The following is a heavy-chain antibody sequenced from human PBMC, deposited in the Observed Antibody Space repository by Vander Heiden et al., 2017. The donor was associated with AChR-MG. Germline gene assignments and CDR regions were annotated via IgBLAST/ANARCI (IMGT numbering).Heavy chain of an antibody. CDR1: GFTFSSYW. J-gene: IGHJ4*02. V-gene: IGHV3-7*01. CDR2: IKQDGSEK. CDR3: AREIDGDYPSFDY. Sequence: EVQLVESGGGLVQPGGSLRLSCAASGFTFSSYWMSWVRQAPGKGLEWVANIKQDGSEKYYVDSVKGRFTISRDNAKNSLYLQMNSLRAEDTAVYYCAREIDGDYPSFDYWGQGTLVTVSS. D-gene: IGHD4-17*01.